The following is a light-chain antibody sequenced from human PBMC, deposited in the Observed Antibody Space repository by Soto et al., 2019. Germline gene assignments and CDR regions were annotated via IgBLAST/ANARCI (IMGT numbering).Light chain of an antibody. CDR2: AAS. CDR3: QQYGTSEII. CDR1: QSVNNNF. J-gene: IGKJ5*01. Sequence: EIVLTQSPGTLSLSPGEIVTLSCRASQSVNNNFLSWYQQKPGQAPRLLIYAASSGATGIPDRFSGSGFGTEFTLTISRLEPEDFAVFYCQQYGTSEIIFGQGKRLE. V-gene: IGKV3-20*01.